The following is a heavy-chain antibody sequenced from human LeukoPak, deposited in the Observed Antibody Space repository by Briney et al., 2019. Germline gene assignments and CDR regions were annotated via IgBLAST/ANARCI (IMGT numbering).Heavy chain of an antibody. Sequence: GGSLRLSCAASGFTFSNNGMHWVRQAPGKGLEWVAFIRYDGNNKYYADSVKGRFTISRDNSKNTLYLQMNSLRAEDTALYYCAKSRLSGINDAFDFWGQGTMVTVSS. CDR1: GFTFSNNG. J-gene: IGHJ3*01. CDR2: IRYDGNNK. V-gene: IGHV3-30*02. D-gene: IGHD3-3*01. CDR3: AKSRLSGINDAFDF.